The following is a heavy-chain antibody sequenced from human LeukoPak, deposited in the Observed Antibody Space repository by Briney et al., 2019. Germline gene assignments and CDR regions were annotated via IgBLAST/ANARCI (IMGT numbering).Heavy chain of an antibody. CDR3: ARQKQQQPHGDDAFDI. D-gene: IGHD6-13*01. CDR2: IYPGDSDT. J-gene: IGHJ3*02. CDR1: GYSFTSYW. Sequence: GESLKISCKGSGYSFTSYWIGWVRQMPGKGLEWMGIIYPGDSDTRYSPSFQGQVTISADKSISTAYLQWSSLKASDTAMYYCARQKQQQPHGDDAFDIWGQGTMVTVSS. V-gene: IGHV5-51*01.